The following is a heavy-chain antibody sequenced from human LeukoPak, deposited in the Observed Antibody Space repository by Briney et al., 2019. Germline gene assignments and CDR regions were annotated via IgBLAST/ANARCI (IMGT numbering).Heavy chain of an antibody. CDR2: ISGSGGST. V-gene: IGHV3-23*01. J-gene: IGHJ4*02. CDR3: AKDQKYYYDSSGCDY. Sequence: PGGSLRLSCAASGFTFSSYAMSWVRQAPGKGLEWVSAISGSGGSTYYADSVKGRFTISRDNSKNTLYLQMNSLRAEDTAVYYCAKDQKYYYDSSGCDYWGQGTLVTVSS. D-gene: IGHD3-22*01. CDR1: GFTFSSYA.